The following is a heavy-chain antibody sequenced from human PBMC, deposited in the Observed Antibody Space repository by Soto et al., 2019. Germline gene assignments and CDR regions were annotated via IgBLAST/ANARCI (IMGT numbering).Heavy chain of an antibody. V-gene: IGHV3-23*01. Sequence: GGSLRLSCAASGFTFSSSAMSWVRQAPGKGLEWVSAVSGSGGTTYYVDSVRGRFTISRDNSKNTLYLQMNSLRAEDTAIYFCARCTVDTIVTSGWCHYLDPWGQGALVTVSS. CDR1: GFTFSSSA. J-gene: IGHJ5*02. CDR2: VSGSGGTT. D-gene: IGHD6-19*01. CDR3: ARCTVDTIVTSGWCHYLDP.